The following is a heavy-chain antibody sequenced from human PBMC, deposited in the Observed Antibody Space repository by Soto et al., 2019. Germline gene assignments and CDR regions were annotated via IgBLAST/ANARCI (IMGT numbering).Heavy chain of an antibody. J-gene: IGHJ6*02. CDR1: GYSFTSYG. V-gene: IGHV1-18*01. CDR2: ISPYNGHT. D-gene: IGHD2-2*01. Sequence: QVPLVQSAGEVKKPGASVKVSCKASGYSFTSYGISWVRRAPGQGLEWMGWISPYNGHTQFVQRFQGRATMTTDTSTKTAYMELRNLRSDVTAHYYCARDLTIVPATHPRLENYGMDVWGQGTTVIVSS. CDR3: ARDLTIVPATHPRLENYGMDV.